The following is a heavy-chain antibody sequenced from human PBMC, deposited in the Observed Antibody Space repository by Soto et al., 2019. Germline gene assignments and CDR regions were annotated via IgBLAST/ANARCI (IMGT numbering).Heavy chain of an antibody. CDR1: GGSISSGGYY. CDR2: IYYSGST. V-gene: IGHV4-31*03. D-gene: IGHD2-21*02. CDR3: ASNCGGDCEYFQH. Sequence: PSETLSLTCTVSGGSISSGGYYWSWIRQHPGKGLEWIGYIYYSGSTYYNPSLKSRVTISVDTSKNQFSLKLSSVTAADTAVYYCASNCGGDCEYFQHWGQGTLVTVSS. J-gene: IGHJ1*01.